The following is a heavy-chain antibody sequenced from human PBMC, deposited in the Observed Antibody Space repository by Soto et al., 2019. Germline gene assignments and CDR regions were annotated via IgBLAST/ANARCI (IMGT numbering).Heavy chain of an antibody. CDR2: ISYDGSNK. D-gene: IGHD2-15*01. J-gene: IGHJ4*02. V-gene: IGHV3-30*18. CDR1: GFTFSSYG. Sequence: GGSLRLSCAASGFTFSSYGMHWVRQAPGKGLEWVAVISYDGSNKYYADSVKGRFTISRDNSKNTLYLQMNSLRAEDTAVYYCAKDTGRWWNLDYWGQGTLVTVSS. CDR3: AKDTGRWWNLDY.